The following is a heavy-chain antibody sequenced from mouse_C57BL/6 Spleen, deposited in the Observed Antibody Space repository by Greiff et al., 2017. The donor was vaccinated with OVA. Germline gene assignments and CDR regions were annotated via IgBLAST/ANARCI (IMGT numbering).Heavy chain of an antibody. CDR3: ARAGLLDGGFAY. V-gene: IGHV5-4*01. CDR2: ISDGGRYT. CDR1: GFTFSSYA. J-gene: IGHJ3*01. D-gene: IGHD2-1*01. Sequence: EVQLVESGGGLVKPGGSLKLSCAASGFTFSSYAMSWVRQPPEKRLEWVATISDGGRYTYYPDNVQGRFTTSRDNAKNNLYLQMSHLKSEDTAMYDCARAGLLDGGFAYWGQGTLVTVSA.